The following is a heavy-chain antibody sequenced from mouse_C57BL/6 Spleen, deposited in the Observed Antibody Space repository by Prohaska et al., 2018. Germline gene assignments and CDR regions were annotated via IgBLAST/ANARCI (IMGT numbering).Heavy chain of an antibody. V-gene: IGHV1-26*01. D-gene: IGHD2-1*01. CDR3: ARSDGNYFDY. CDR2: INPNNGGT. Sequence: HRKSLEWIGDINPNNGGTSYNQKFKGKATLTVDKSSSTAYMELRSLTSEDSAVYYCARSDGNYFDYWGQGTTLTV. J-gene: IGHJ2*01.